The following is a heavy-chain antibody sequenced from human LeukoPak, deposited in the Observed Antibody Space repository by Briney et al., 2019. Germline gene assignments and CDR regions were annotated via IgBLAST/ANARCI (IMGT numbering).Heavy chain of an antibody. D-gene: IGHD3-22*01. CDR1: GYTFTSYY. CDR2: INPSGGST. CDR3: ARMRQNYYDSSGYSRYYGMAV. V-gene: IGHV1-46*01. Sequence: ASVKVSCKASGYTFTSYYMHWVRHAPGQGLGWMGIINPSGGSTSCAQKFQGRVTMTRDTATSTVYMELSSLRSEDTAVYYGARMRQNYYDSSGYSRYYGMAVWGQGTTVTVSS. J-gene: IGHJ6*02.